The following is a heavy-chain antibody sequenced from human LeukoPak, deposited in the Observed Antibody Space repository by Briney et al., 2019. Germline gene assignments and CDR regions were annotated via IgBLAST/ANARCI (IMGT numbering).Heavy chain of an antibody. J-gene: IGHJ4*02. D-gene: IGHD1-26*01. CDR2: FDPEDGET. Sequence: ASVKVSCKVSGYTLTELSMHWVRQAPGKGLEWMGGFDPEDGETIYAQEFQGRVTMTEDTSTDTAYMELSSLRSEDTAVYYCATLQYSGSYYFDYWGQGTLVTVSS. CDR1: GYTLTELS. CDR3: ATLQYSGSYYFDY. V-gene: IGHV1-24*01.